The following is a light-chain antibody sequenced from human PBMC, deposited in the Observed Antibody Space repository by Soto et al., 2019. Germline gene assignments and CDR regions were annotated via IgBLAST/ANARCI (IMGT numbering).Light chain of an antibody. CDR2: AAS. CDR3: GQLYSRPYT. CDR1: QGISND. V-gene: IGKV1-9*01. J-gene: IGKJ3*01. Sequence: DIKLTQSQSFLSASVGDRVTITCRASQGISNDLAWYQQKPGKGPKLLVYAASTLQSGVPSRFSGSGSGTEFTLTISSLQPEDFATYYCGQLYSRPYTFDPGNQVDIK.